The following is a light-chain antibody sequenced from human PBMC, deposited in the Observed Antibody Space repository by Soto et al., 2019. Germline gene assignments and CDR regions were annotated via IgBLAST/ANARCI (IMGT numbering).Light chain of an antibody. CDR1: QSVSNSY. CDR2: GAS. V-gene: IGKV3-20*01. J-gene: IGKJ3*01. CDR3: QQYGTSSGLFT. Sequence: ETVLTQSPGSLSLSPGERATLSCRASQSVSNSYLAWYQQKPGQAPRLLIYGASTRATGIPDRFSGSGSVTDFTLTISRLEPEDFAVYYCQQYGTSSGLFTFGPGTKVDIK.